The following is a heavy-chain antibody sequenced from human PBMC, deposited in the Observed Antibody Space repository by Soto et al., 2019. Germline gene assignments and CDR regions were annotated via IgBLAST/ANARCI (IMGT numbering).Heavy chain of an antibody. J-gene: IGHJ4*02. CDR1: GFTFDDYA. CDR3: AKDSGFGYSYGRYFDY. V-gene: IGHV3-9*01. D-gene: IGHD5-18*01. CDR2: ISWNSGSI. Sequence: PGGSLRLSCAASGFTFDDYAMHWVRQAPGKGLEWVSGISWNSGSIGYADSVKGRFTISRDNAKNSLYLQMNSLRAEDTALYYCAKDSGFGYSYGRYFDYWGQGTLVTVSS.